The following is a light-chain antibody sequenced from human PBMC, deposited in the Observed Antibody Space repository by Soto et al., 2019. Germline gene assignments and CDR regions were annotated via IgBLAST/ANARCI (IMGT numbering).Light chain of an antibody. Sequence: DIQMTQSPPSLSASVGDRVTITCRASQGITYYLAWLQQKPGEAPKSLIYAASSLQSGVPSKFSGSGSGTDFTLTISSLQPEDFATYYCQQYYSYPRTFGQGTRVEMK. CDR2: AAS. CDR1: QGITYY. CDR3: QQYYSYPRT. V-gene: IGKV1-16*02. J-gene: IGKJ1*01.